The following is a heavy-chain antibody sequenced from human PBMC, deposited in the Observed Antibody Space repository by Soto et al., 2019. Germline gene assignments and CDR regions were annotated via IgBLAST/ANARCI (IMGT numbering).Heavy chain of an antibody. V-gene: IGHV1-18*01. D-gene: IGHD3-16*01. CDR2: ISAYNGQT. J-gene: IGHJ6*02. CDR1: AYSYTSYG. CDR3: ARDTRKELWAEGLNAMDV. Sequence: QVQLVQSGPEVKKPGASVNVSCKASAYSYTSYGISWVRQAPGQGREWMGWISAYNGQTNYAQKFRGRVTFTTDASTSTAFMQLRSLRSDDTAMYYCARDTRKELWAEGLNAMDVWGQGTTVTV.